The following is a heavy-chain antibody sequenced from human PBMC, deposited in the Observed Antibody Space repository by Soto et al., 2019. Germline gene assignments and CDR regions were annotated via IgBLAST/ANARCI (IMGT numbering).Heavy chain of an antibody. CDR1: GFSLSNARMG. CDR2: IFSNDEK. Sequence: QVTLKESGPVLVKPTETLTLTCTVSGFSLSNARMGVSWIRQPPGKALEWLAHIFSNDEKSYSTSLKSRLTISKDTSKSQVVLTMTYMEPVETAVYYCALSFRGDPFDYWGQGTLVTVSS. J-gene: IGHJ4*02. V-gene: IGHV2-26*01. CDR3: ALSFRGDPFDY. D-gene: IGHD3-3*01.